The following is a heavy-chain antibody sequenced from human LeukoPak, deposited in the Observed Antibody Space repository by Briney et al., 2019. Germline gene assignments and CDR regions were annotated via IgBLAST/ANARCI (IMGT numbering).Heavy chain of an antibody. D-gene: IGHD6-13*01. CDR3: ASRYSSSLILDY. Sequence: PSETLSLTCAVYGGSFSGYYWSWIRQPPGKGLEWIGEINHSGSTNYNPSLKSRVTISVDTSKNQFSLKLSSVTAADTAVYYCASRYSSSLILDYWGQGTLVTVSS. J-gene: IGHJ4*02. V-gene: IGHV4-34*01. CDR1: GGSFSGYY. CDR2: INHSGST.